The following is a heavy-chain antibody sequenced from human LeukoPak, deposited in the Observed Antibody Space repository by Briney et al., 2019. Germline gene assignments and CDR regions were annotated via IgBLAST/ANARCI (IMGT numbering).Heavy chain of an antibody. CDR1: GYTFTSYG. CDR3: ARVPDYYGSGSYSLLFDY. J-gene: IGHJ4*02. CDR2: ISAYNGNT. D-gene: IGHD3-10*01. V-gene: IGHV1-18*04. Sequence: GASVTVSCKASGYTFTSYGISWVRQAPGQGLEWMGWISAYNGNTNYAQKLQGRVTMTTDTSTSTAYMELRSLRSDDTAVYYCARVPDYYGSGSYSLLFDYWGQGTLVTVSS.